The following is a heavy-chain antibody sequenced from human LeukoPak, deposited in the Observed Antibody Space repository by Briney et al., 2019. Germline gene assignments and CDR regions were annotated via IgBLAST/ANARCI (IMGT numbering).Heavy chain of an antibody. CDR1: GGSISSYY. Sequence: PSETLSLTCTVSGGSISSYYWSWIRQPAGKGLEWIGRIYTSGSTNYNPSLKSRVTMSVDTSKNQFSLKLSSVTVADTAVYYCARVGSEPAIDYYYYYMDVWGKGTTVTVSS. V-gene: IGHV4-4*07. CDR3: ARVGSEPAIDYYYYYMDV. CDR2: IYTSGST. J-gene: IGHJ6*03. D-gene: IGHD1-14*01.